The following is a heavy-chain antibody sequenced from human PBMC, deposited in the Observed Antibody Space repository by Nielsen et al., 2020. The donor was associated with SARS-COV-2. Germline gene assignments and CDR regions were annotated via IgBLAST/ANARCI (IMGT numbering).Heavy chain of an antibody. Sequence: SETLSLTCAVSGGSVSSNDWWTWVRQSPGKGLEWLGEVSHSGSINYNPSLKSRLTLSMDKSKRQFSLRLTSVTAADTAVYYCARGDLVVVPSPILGLGPFFYYFYLDVWGKGTTVIVSS. D-gene: IGHD2-2*01. J-gene: IGHJ6*03. CDR1: GGSVSSNDW. V-gene: IGHV4-4*02. CDR2: VSHSGSI. CDR3: ARGDLVVVPSPILGLGPFFYYFYLDV.